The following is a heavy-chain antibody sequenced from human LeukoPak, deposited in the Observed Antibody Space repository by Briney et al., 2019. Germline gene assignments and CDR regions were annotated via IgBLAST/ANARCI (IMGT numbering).Heavy chain of an antibody. Sequence: SETLSLTCTVSGGSISSYYWSWIRQPPGKGLEWIGYIYYSGSTNYNPSLTSRVTISVDASKKQFSLKLSSVTAADAAVYYCAKLGMDAFDIWGQGTMVTVSS. CDR1: GGSISSYY. CDR2: IYYSGST. V-gene: IGHV4-59*01. D-gene: IGHD1-7*01. CDR3: AKLGMDAFDI. J-gene: IGHJ3*02.